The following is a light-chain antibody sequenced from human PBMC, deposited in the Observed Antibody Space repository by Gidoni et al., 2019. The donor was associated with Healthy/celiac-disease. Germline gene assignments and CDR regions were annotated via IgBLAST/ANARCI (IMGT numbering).Light chain of an antibody. CDR2: AAS. CDR1: QGISSY. V-gene: IGKV1-9*01. J-gene: IGKJ2*01. Sequence: DIQLTQSPSFLSASVGDRVTITCRASQGISSYLAWYQQKTGKAPKLLIYAASTLQSGVPSRFSGSGSGTEVTLTISSLQPEDFATYYCQQLNSYPRTFXXXTKLEIK. CDR3: QQLNSYPRT.